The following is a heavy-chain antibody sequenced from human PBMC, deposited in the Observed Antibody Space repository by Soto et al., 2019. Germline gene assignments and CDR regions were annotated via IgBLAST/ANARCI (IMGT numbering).Heavy chain of an antibody. J-gene: IGHJ4*02. CDR3: AASYGSGYRSFDY. CDR2: VNPIVSMS. CDR1: GDTFSFYT. V-gene: IGHV1-69*02. D-gene: IGHD3-10*01. Sequence: QVQLVQSGAEVRKPGSSVKVSCKASGDTFSFYTINWVRQAPGLGREWMGRVNPIVSMSNYAQKFQDRDTITADKSTNTADMQLSRLTSKDTAIYYCAASYGSGYRSFDYWGQGALGTVSS.